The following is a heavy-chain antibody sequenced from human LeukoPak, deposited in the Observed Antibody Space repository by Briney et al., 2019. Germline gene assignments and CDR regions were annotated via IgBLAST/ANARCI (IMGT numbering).Heavy chain of an antibody. D-gene: IGHD6-13*01. CDR1: GFTFGDYA. CDR3: ARVIAARDAFDI. Sequence: GGSLRLSCTASGFTFGDYAMNWVRQAPGKGLEWVGFIRSTPYGGTAQYAASVKGRVTISRDDSKSIAYLQMNSLRAEDTAVYYCARVIAARDAFDIWGQGTMVTVSS. V-gene: IGHV3-49*04. CDR2: IRSTPYGGTA. J-gene: IGHJ3*02.